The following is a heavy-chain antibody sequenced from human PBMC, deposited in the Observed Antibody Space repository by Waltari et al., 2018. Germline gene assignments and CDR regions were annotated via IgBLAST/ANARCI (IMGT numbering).Heavy chain of an antibody. CDR3: ARDIGSGYYWNDAFDI. CDR1: GGTFSSYA. CDR2: IIPIFGTA. Sequence: QVQLVQSGAEVKKPGYSVKVSCEASGGTFSSYAISWVRQAPGQGLEWMGGIIPIFGTANYEQKCQGRVTITADESTSTAYMELSSLRSEDTAVYYCARDIGSGYYWNDAFDIWGQGTMVTVSS. D-gene: IGHD3-22*01. V-gene: IGHV1-69*01. J-gene: IGHJ3*02.